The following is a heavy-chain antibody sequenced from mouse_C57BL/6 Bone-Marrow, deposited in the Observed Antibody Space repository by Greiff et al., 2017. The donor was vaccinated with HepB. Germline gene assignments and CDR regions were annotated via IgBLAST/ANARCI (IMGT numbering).Heavy chain of an antibody. Sequence: DVQLVETGPGLVKPSQTVFLTCTVTGISITTGNYRWSWIRQFPGNKLEWIGYIYYSGTITYNPSLTSRTTITRDTPKNQFFLEMNSLTAEDTATYYCARDGYYGSYYYAMDYWGQGTSVTVSS. CDR1: GISITTGNYR. CDR2: IYYSGTI. J-gene: IGHJ4*01. V-gene: IGHV3-5*01. CDR3: ARDGYYGSYYYAMDY. D-gene: IGHD1-1*01.